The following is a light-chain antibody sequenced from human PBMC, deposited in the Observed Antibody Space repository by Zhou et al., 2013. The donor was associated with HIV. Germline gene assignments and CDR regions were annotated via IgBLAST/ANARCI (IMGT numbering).Light chain of an antibody. CDR3: QEYSSAPFT. V-gene: IGKV1-27*01. CDR1: QGISNY. CDR2: EAS. Sequence: DIQMTQSPPSLSASVGDSVTITCRASQGISNYLAWYQQKPGKVPELLIYEASTVQSGVPSRFSASGSGTDFTLTISSLQPEDVATYFCQEYSSAPFTFGPGTKVGIK. J-gene: IGKJ3*01.